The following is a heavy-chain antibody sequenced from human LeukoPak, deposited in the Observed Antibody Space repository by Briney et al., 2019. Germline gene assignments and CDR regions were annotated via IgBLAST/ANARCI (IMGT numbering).Heavy chain of an antibody. CDR2: INRNGNT. CDR3: ARDPYSIDPAGGTYYFDS. CDR1: GGSFSNYY. Sequence: SETQSLTCAVYGGSFSNYYWSWIRQSPGKGLEWIGEINRNGNTNYNPSLQSRVTMSLDTSRNQLSMTLRSITAADTAVYYCARDPYSIDPAGGTYYFDSWGQGTLVTVSS. D-gene: IGHD2-15*01. V-gene: IGHV4-34*01. J-gene: IGHJ4*02.